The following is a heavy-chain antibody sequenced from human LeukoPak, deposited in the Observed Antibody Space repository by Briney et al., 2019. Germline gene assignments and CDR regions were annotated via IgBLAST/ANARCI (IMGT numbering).Heavy chain of an antibody. J-gene: IGHJ3*02. CDR1: GDXVSSNSAG. CDR2: TYYRSKWYN. Sequence: SQTLSLTCAISGDXVSSNSAGWNWTRQSPSRGLEWLRRTYYRSKWYNDYAVSVKSRITINPVTSKNQFSLQLNSVTPEDTAVYYCARDGTMRSGPAFDIWGQGTMVTVSS. D-gene: IGHD3-3*01. CDR3: ARDGTMRSGPAFDI. V-gene: IGHV6-1*01.